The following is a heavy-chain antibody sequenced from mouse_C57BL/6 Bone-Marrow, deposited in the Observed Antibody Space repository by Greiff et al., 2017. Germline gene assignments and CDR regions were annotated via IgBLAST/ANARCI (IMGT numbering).Heavy chain of an antibody. J-gene: IGHJ3*01. Sequence: QVQLQQSGAELVRPGTSVKVSCKASGYAFTNYLIEWVKQRPGQGLEWIGVINPGSGGTKYNEKFKGKATLTADKSSSTAYMQLSSLTSEDAVVYFCARSKNWDSWFAYWGQGTLVTVSA. V-gene: IGHV1-54*01. CDR1: GYAFTNYL. CDR3: ARSKNWDSWFAY. D-gene: IGHD4-1*01. CDR2: INPGSGGT.